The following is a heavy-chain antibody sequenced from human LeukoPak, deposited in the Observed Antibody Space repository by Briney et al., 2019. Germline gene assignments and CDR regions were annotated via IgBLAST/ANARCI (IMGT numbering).Heavy chain of an antibody. CDR2: ISGSGDST. CDR3: AKDRIASPPQGRFDP. V-gene: IGHV3-23*01. D-gene: IGHD6-6*01. Sequence: GSLRLSCAASGFTFRSYAMNWVRQAPGKGLGWVSAISGSGDSTYYADSVKGRFTISRDNSQNTLYLQMNSLGAEDTAIYYCAKDRIASPPQGRFDPWGQGTLVTVSS. CDR1: GFTFRSYA. J-gene: IGHJ5*02.